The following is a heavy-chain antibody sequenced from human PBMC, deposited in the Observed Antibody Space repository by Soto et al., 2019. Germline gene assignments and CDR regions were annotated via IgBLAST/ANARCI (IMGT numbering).Heavy chain of an antibody. D-gene: IGHD3-10*01. CDR2: INHSGST. CDR1: DGYFVGYY. V-gene: IGHV4-34*01. Sequence: FEMLSLSCGVFDGYFVGYYGSWIRQPPGKGLEWIGEINHSGSTNYNPSLKSRVTISVDTSKNQFSLKLSSVTAADTAVYYCARYMVRGVITSWFDPWGQGTLVTVSS. CDR3: ARYMVRGVITSWFDP. J-gene: IGHJ5*02.